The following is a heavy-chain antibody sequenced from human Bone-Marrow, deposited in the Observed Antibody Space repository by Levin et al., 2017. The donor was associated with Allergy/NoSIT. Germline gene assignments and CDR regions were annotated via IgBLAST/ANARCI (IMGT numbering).Heavy chain of an antibody. CDR2: INPNTGGS. CDR1: GYTFTGQP. D-gene: IGHD2-2*01. V-gene: IGHV1-2*06. Sequence: ASVKVSCKTSGYTFTGQPLNWVRQAPGQGLEWMGRINPNTGGSNYAQKFKGRVTMTRDTSIRTAYLELRRLRSDDTAVYYCARDEEFCSTTTCLRWFDPWGQGTLVTVSS. CDR3: ARDEEFCSTTTCLRWFDP. J-gene: IGHJ5*02.